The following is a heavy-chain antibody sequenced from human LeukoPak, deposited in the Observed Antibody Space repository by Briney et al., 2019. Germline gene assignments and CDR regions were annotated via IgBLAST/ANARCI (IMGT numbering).Heavy chain of an antibody. CDR2: IYYSGST. J-gene: IGHJ4*02. CDR3: ARVAYDFWSGALDY. CDR1: GGSISSYY. V-gene: IGHV4-39*07. D-gene: IGHD3-3*01. Sequence: SETLSLTCTVSGGSISSYYWGWIRQPPGKGLEWIGSIYYSGSTYYNPSLKSRVTISVDTSKNQFSLKLSSVTAADTAVYYCARVAYDFWSGALDYWGQGTLVTVSS.